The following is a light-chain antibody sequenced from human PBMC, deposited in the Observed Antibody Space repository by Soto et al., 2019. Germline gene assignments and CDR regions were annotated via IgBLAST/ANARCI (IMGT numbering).Light chain of an antibody. CDR2: EVS. V-gene: IGLV2-8*01. Sequence: QSALTQPPSESGSPGQSVTISCTGTSSDVGAYKYVSWYQQYPGKAPKLMIYEVSRRPSGVPDRFSGSKSGNTASLTVSGLQAEDEADYYCTSYAGSNIWVFGGGTKLTVL. J-gene: IGLJ3*02. CDR1: SSDVGAYKY. CDR3: TSYAGSNIWV.